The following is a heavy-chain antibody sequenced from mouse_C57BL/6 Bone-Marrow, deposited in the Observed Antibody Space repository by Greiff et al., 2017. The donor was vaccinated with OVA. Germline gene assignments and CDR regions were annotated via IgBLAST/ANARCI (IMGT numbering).Heavy chain of an antibody. Sequence: EVKLMESGGGLVQPGGSLKLSCAASGFTFSDYYMYWVRQTPEKRLEWVAYISNGGGSTYYPDTVKGRFTISRDNAKNTLYLQMSRLKSEDTAMYYCARHSPTGDYYAMDYWGQGTSVTVSS. V-gene: IGHV5-12*01. CDR2: ISNGGGST. CDR1: GFTFSDYY. D-gene: IGHD4-1*02. CDR3: ARHSPTGDYYAMDY. J-gene: IGHJ4*01.